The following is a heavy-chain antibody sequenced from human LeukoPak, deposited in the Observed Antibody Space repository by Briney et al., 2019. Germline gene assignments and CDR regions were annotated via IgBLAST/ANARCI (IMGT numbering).Heavy chain of an antibody. D-gene: IGHD6-13*01. CDR1: GGTFKNYA. Sequence: GASVKVSCKASGGTFKNYAISWVRQAPGQGLEWMGGILPIFGTTNYAQKFQAGVTITADESTSTAYMELRSLRSDDTAVYYCARGMIPTYSSSWYAVSSESAEYFQHWGQGTLVTVSS. J-gene: IGHJ1*01. CDR2: ILPIFGTT. CDR3: ARGMIPTYSSSWYAVSSESAEYFQH. V-gene: IGHV1-69*13.